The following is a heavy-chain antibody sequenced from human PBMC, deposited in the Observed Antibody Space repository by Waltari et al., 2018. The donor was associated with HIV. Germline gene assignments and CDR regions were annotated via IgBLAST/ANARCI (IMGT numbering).Heavy chain of an antibody. J-gene: IGHJ3*02. Sequence: EPQLVQSGAEVKKPGESLKISCKAFGFAFTSYWIGWVRQTPGKGLEWVGVIYPADSDIRKSPSFQGHVTMSADKSTTTAYLQWSSLKASDSGLYFCARRIGVVGASDGLDIWGQGTMVTVSS. D-gene: IGHD1-26*01. CDR2: IYPADSDI. V-gene: IGHV5-51*01. CDR1: GFAFTSYW. CDR3: ARRIGVVGASDGLDI.